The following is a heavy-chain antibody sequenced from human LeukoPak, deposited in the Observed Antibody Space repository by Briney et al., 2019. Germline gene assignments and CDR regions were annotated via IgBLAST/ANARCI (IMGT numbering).Heavy chain of an antibody. CDR3: AYSSSSGEFDY. D-gene: IGHD6-13*01. J-gene: IGHJ4*02. V-gene: IGHV3-23*01. CDR2: IVGSSGNT. Sequence: GGSLRLSCEGSGFTFSSYAMTWVRQAPGKGLEWVSGIVGSSGNTYYADSVKGRFTISRDNSKNTLYLQMNSLRAEDTAVYYCAYSSSSGEFDYWGQGTLVTVSS. CDR1: GFTFSSYA.